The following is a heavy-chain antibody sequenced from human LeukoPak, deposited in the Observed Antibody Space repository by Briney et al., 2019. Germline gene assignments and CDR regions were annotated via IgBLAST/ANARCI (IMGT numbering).Heavy chain of an antibody. J-gene: IGHJ5*02. V-gene: IGHV3-33*01. CDR3: ARGRGWLDP. CDR1: GFTFSSYG. Sequence: GGSLRLSCAASGFTFSSYGMHWVRQAPGKGLEWVALIWYDGSKRYYADSVKGRFTISRDNAKNSLYLQMNSLRAEDTAVYYCARGRGWLDPWGQGTLVTVSS. CDR2: IWYDGSKR.